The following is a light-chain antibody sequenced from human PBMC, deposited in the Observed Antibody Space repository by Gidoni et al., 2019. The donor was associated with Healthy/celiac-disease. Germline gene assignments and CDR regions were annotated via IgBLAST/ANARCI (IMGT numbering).Light chain of an antibody. CDR3: QQYYSTPLT. CDR1: QSVLYSSNNKNY. Sequence: DSVMTQSPASLAVSLGERATINCKSSQSVLYSSNNKNYLAWYQQKPGQPPKLLIYWASTRESGVPDRFSGSGSGTDFTLTISSLQAEDVAVYYCQQYYSTPLTFGQGTKVEIK. CDR2: WAS. V-gene: IGKV4-1*01. J-gene: IGKJ1*01.